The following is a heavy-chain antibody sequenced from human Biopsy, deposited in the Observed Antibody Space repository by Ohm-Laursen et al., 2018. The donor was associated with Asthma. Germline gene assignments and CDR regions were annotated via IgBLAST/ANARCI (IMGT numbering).Heavy chain of an antibody. V-gene: IGHV1-3*01. D-gene: IGHD5-12*01. CDR1: GYSFATNA. Sequence: GSSVKVSCKASGYSFATNAMHWVRQAPGQRPEWMGWFNPGNGTAKVSEKFQGRVSITRDTSATTAYLEVSSLTSEDTAVYYCARSAETYSGFDSNYYGMDVWGQGTRVTVSS. J-gene: IGHJ6*02. CDR3: ARSAETYSGFDSNYYGMDV. CDR2: FNPGNGTA.